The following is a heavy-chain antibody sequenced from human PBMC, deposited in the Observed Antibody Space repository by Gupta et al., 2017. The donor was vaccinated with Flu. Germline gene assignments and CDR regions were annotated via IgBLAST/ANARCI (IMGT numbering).Heavy chain of an antibody. CDR1: GFTFSSYG. CDR2: IWYDGSNK. V-gene: IGHV3-33*01. J-gene: IGHJ4*02. CDR3: ARDKRSYGSNYFDY. D-gene: IGHD5-18*01. Sequence: QVQLVESGGGVVQPGRSLRLSCAASGFTFSSYGMHWVRQAPGKGLEWVAVIWYDGSNKYYADSVKGRFTISRDNSKNTLYLQMNSLRAEDTAVYYCARDKRSYGSNYFDYWGQGTLVTVSS.